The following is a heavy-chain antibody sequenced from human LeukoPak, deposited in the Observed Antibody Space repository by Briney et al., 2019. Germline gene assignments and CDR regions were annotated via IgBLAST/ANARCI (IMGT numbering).Heavy chain of an antibody. V-gene: IGHV3-21*04. J-gene: IGHJ4*02. Sequence: GGSLRLSCAASGFTFSSYSMNWVRQAPGKGLEWVSSIRSSSSYIYYADSVKGRFTISRDNAKNSLYLQMNSLRAEDTAVYYCAKATLRYYYDSSGYYFDYWGQGTLVTVSS. CDR1: GFTFSSYS. CDR3: AKATLRYYYDSSGYYFDY. D-gene: IGHD3-22*01. CDR2: IRSSSSYI.